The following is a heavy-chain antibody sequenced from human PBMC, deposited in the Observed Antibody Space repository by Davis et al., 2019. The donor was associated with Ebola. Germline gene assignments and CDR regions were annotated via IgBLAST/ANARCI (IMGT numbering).Heavy chain of an antibody. CDR3: ARVADNWNDVDWFDP. Sequence: AASVKVSCKAYGYTFTSYAMNWVRQAPGQGLEWMGWINTNTGNPTYAQGFTGRFVFSLDTSVSTAYLQISSLKAEDTAVYYCARVADNWNDVDWFDPWGQGTLVTVSS. J-gene: IGHJ5*02. D-gene: IGHD1-1*01. V-gene: IGHV7-4-1*02. CDR1: GYTFTSYA. CDR2: INTNTGNP.